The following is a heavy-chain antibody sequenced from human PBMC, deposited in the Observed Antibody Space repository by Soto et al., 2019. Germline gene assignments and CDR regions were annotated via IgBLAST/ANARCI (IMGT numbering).Heavy chain of an antibody. Sequence: QIQLVQSGAEMKKPGASVKVSCKPSGYTFTHYGVSWLRQAPGQGLEWMGWISAYNGNTDYAHKFQGRVALTTDTTPGTGYMGVGGLRPDDKAGYYWAGEVPGRGVPVGEYWGQGTLVTVSS. CDR2: ISAYNGNT. J-gene: IGHJ4*02. D-gene: IGHD3-10*01. CDR1: GYTFTHYG. V-gene: IGHV1-18*04. CDR3: AGEVPGRGVPVGEY.